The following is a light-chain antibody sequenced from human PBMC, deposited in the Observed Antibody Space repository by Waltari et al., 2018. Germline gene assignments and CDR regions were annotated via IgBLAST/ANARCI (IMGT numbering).Light chain of an antibody. J-gene: IGLJ2*01. CDR1: SSDVGGYNY. CDR2: DVS. Sequence: QSALTQPASVSGSPGQSITISCTGTSSDVGGYNYVSWYQQHPGKAPKLMIYDVSKRPSGVSNRFSGYKSGNTASLTIAGLQAEDEADYYCCSYAGSSTFVVFGGGTKLTVL. CDR3: CSYAGSSTFVV. V-gene: IGLV2-23*02.